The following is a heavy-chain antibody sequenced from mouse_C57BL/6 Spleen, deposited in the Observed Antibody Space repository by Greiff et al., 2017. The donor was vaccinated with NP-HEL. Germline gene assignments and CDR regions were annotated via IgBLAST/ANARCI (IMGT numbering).Heavy chain of an antibody. Sequence: EVQRVESGGDLVKPGGSLKLSCAASGFTFSSYGMSWVRQTPDKRLEWVATISSGGSYTYYPDSVKGRFTISRDNAKNTLYLQMSSLKSEDTAMYYCARQLRLLYYAMDYWGQGTSVTVSS. CDR2: ISSGGSYT. CDR1: GFTFSSYG. D-gene: IGHD3-2*02. CDR3: ARQLRLLYYAMDY. J-gene: IGHJ4*01. V-gene: IGHV5-6*01.